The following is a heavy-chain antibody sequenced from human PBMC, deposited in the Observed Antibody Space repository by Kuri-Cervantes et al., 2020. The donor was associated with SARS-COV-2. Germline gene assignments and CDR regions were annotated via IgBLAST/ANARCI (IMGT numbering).Heavy chain of an antibody. J-gene: IGHJ3*02. CDR3: ARKSVVDGAFDI. CDR2: ISYDGSNK. Sequence: GESLKISCAASGFTFSSYAMHWVRQAPGKGLEWVAVISYDGSNKYYADSVNGRFTISRDNSKNTLYLQMNSLRAEDTAVYYCARKSVVDGAFDIWGQGTMVTVSS. D-gene: IGHD2-15*01. V-gene: IGHV3-30-3*01. CDR1: GFTFSSYA.